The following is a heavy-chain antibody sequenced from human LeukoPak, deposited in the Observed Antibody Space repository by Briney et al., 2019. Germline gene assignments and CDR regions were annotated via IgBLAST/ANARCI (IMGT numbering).Heavy chain of an antibody. CDR1: GSTFTSSA. J-gene: IGHJ4*02. Sequence: SVKVSCKASGSTFTSSAMQWVRQARGQRLEWIGWIVVGSGNTNYAQKFQERVTITRDMSTSTAYMELSSLRSEDTAVYYCAAGTYYYDSSGHDYWGQGTLVTVSP. CDR3: AAGTYYYDSSGHDY. D-gene: IGHD3-22*01. CDR2: IVVGSGNT. V-gene: IGHV1-58*02.